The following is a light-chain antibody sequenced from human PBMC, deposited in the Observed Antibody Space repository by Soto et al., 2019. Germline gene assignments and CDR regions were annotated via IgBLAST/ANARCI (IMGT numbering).Light chain of an antibody. V-gene: IGKV1-5*03. Sequence: DIQMTQSPSTLSASVGDRVTITCRASQSISSWLAWYQQKPGKAPKLLICKASSLESGVPSRFSGSGSGTEYTLTISSLQPDDFATYYCQQYNSYPLTFGGVTKVEIK. J-gene: IGKJ4*02. CDR1: QSISSW. CDR2: KAS. CDR3: QQYNSYPLT.